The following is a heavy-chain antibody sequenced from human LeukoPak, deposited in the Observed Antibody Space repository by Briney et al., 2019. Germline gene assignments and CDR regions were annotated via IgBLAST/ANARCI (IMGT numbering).Heavy chain of an antibody. Sequence: SETLSLTCTVSGGSISSGGYYWSWIRQHPGKGLEWIGYIYSSGSTYYNPSLKSRVTISAATSKSQFSLKLSSVTAADTAVYYCARELPPVVRYYFDAWGQGALVTVSS. D-gene: IGHD3-22*01. CDR3: ARELPPVVRYYFDA. J-gene: IGHJ4*02. V-gene: IGHV4-31*03. CDR2: IYSSGST. CDR1: GGSISSGGYY.